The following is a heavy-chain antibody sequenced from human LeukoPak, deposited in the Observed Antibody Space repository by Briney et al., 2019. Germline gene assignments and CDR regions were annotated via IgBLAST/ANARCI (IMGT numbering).Heavy chain of an antibody. CDR3: AKNCRSFAVADSCFDY. Sequence: PGGSLRLSCAASGFTFSSYDMHWVRQATGKGLEWVSAIGTAGDPYYPGSVKGRFTISRDNSKNTVYLQMNSLRAEDTAVYYCAKNCRSFAVADSCFDYWGQGTLVTVSS. V-gene: IGHV3-13*05. CDR2: IGTAGDP. CDR1: GFTFSSYD. D-gene: IGHD6-19*01. J-gene: IGHJ4*02.